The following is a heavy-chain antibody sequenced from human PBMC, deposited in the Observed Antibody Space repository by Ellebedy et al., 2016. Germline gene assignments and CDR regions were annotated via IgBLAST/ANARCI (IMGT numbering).Heavy chain of an antibody. Sequence: SETLSLTXAVYGGSFSGYYWSWIRQPPGKGLEWIGEINHSGSTYYNPSLKSRVTISVDRSKNQFSLKLSSVTAADTAVYYCAGQRYYYDSSGYGPLAFDIWGQGTMVTVSS. CDR3: AGQRYYYDSSGYGPLAFDI. J-gene: IGHJ3*02. CDR1: GGSFSGYY. CDR2: INHSGST. V-gene: IGHV4-34*01. D-gene: IGHD3-22*01.